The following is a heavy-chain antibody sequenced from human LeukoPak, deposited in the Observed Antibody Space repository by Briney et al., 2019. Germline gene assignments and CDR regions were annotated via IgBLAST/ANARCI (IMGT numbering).Heavy chain of an antibody. CDR3: ARGTAYSSGWYNWFDP. V-gene: IGHV3-48*02. CDR2: IGAAGSTI. CDR1: GFTFSSYS. J-gene: IGHJ5*02. Sequence: GGSLRLSCAASGFTFSSYSMNWVRQAPGKGLEWVSYIGAAGSTIYYADSVKGRFTISRDNAKNSLYLQMNSLRDEDTAVYYCARGTAYSSGWYNWFDPWGQGTLVTVSS. D-gene: IGHD6-19*01.